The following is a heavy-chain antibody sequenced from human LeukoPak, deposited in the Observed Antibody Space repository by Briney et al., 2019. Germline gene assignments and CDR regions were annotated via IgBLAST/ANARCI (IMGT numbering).Heavy chain of an antibody. D-gene: IGHD4-17*01. CDR3: AREVDGDYYYCYMDV. J-gene: IGHJ6*03. CDR2: ISSSSSYI. CDR1: GFTFSSYS. Sequence: GGSLRLSCAASGFTFSSYSMNWVRQAPGKGLEWVSSISSSSSYIYYADSVKGRFTISRDNAKNSLYLQMNSLRAEDTAVYYCAREVDGDYYYCYMDVWGKGTTVTVSS. V-gene: IGHV3-21*01.